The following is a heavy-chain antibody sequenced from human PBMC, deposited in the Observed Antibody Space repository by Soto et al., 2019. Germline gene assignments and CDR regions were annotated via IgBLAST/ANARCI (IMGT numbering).Heavy chain of an antibody. CDR2: IAYDGTIK. D-gene: IGHD1-26*01. CDR3: ARAKIKGAPVYLDS. J-gene: IGHJ4*02. V-gene: IGHV3-30-3*01. Sequence: QEQLVESGGDVVQPGRSLTLSCAASGFTFSANAMHWVRQAPGKGLEWVAVIAYDGTIKIYRDSVKGRFTISRDDSKSTLYLQMNSLRPEATAVYYCARAKIKGAPVYLDSWGQGTLVTVSS. CDR1: GFTFSANA.